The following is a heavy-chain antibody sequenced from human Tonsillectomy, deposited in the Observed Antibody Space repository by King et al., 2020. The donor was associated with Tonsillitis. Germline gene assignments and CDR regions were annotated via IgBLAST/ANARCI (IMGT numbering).Heavy chain of an antibody. Sequence: VQLVESGGGLVQPGGSLRLSCAASGFTFSSYAMSWVRQAPGKGLEWVSAISGSGGSTYYADSVKGRFTISRDNSKNTLYLQMNSLRAEDTAVYYCAKDIGGGGYFDWLLPVSSFDYWGQGTLVTVSS. CDR1: GFTFSSYA. J-gene: IGHJ4*02. CDR3: AKDIGGGGYFDWLLPVSSFDY. D-gene: IGHD3-9*01. CDR2: ISGSGGST. V-gene: IGHV3-23*04.